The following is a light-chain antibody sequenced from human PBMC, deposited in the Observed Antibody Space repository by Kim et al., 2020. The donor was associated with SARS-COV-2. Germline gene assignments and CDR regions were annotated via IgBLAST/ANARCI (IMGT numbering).Light chain of an antibody. Sequence: SVSPGQTASITCSGDKLGDKYACWYQQKPGQSPVLVIYQDSKRPSGIPERFSGSNAGNTATLTISGTQAMDEADYYCQAWDSSTVVFGGGTKLTVL. CDR1: KLGDKY. J-gene: IGLJ2*01. V-gene: IGLV3-1*01. CDR2: QDS. CDR3: QAWDSSTVV.